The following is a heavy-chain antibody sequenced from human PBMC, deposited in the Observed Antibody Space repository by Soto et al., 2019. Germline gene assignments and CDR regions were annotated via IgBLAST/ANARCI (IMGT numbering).Heavy chain of an antibody. Sequence: PSETLSLTCTVSGDSISDSTYYWAWIRQPPGKGLEWIGEINHSGSTNYNPSLKSRVTISVDTSKNQFSLKLSSVTAADTAVYYCARAHITMVRGVGRWFDPWGQGTLVTSPQ. CDR1: GDSISDSTYY. CDR2: INHSGST. D-gene: IGHD3-10*01. J-gene: IGHJ5*02. CDR3: ARAHITMVRGVGRWFDP. V-gene: IGHV4-39*07.